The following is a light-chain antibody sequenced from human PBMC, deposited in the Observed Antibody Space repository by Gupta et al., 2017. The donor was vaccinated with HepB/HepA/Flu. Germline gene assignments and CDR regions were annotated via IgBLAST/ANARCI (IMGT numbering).Light chain of an antibody. J-gene: IGLJ2*01. CDR1: ALPRKY. V-gene: IGLV3-25*03. CDR2: KNS. CDR3: QSTYISGMV. Sequence: SELTQPPSVSVSPGQTARITCSGDALPRKYAYWYQQRPGQDPVLIIYKNSERPVGIPERYSGFRSVTTVTLTISGVQAEDEADYYCQSTYISGMVFGGGTKVTVL.